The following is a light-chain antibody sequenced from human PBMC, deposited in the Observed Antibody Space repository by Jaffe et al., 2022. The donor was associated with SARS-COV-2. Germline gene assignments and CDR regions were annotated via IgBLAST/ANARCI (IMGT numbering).Light chain of an antibody. CDR1: ETVCSRF. CDR2: DVS. Sequence: EIVLTQSPATLSSSPGERATLSCGASETVCSRFLAWYQQKPGLAPRLLIYDVSNRASGVSDRFSGSGSGTDFTLTISRLEPEDFAVYYCQQYCTSPRTFGGGTKVEIK. V-gene: IGKV3D-20*01. CDR3: QQYCTSPRT. J-gene: IGKJ4*01.